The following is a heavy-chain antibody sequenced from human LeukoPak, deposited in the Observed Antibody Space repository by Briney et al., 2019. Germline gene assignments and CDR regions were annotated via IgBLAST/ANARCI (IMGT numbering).Heavy chain of an antibody. J-gene: IGHJ3*02. V-gene: IGHV1-8*01. CDR1: GYTFTSYD. CDR2: MNPNSGNT. D-gene: IGHD3-22*01. CDR3: ARSKSYYDSSGYYVTDAFDI. Sequence: GASVKVSCKASGYTFTSYDINWVRQATGQGLEWMGWMNPNSGNTGYAQKFQGRVTMTRNTSISTAYMELSSLRSEDTAVYYCARSKSYYDSSGYYVTDAFDIWGQGTMVTVSS.